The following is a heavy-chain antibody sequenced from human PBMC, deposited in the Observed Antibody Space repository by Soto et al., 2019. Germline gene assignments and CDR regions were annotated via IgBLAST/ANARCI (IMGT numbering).Heavy chain of an antibody. Sequence: GRSRTLSCGACGFTFSSYSMYWVRQAPGKGLEWVSSISASGGDTYYADSVRGRLTISRDISKNTLYLQMNSLRAEDTAVYYCAKGSSAYYYDYWGQGTLVTVSS. CDR2: ISASGGDT. CDR3: AKGSSAYYYDY. V-gene: IGHV3-23*01. CDR1: GFTFSSYS. D-gene: IGHD3-22*01. J-gene: IGHJ4*02.